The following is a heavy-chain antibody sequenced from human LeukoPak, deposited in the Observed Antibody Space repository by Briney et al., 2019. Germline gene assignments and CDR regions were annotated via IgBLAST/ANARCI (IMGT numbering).Heavy chain of an antibody. CDR3: ARVPAAQFLFDY. CDR2: ISSSGSTI. CDR1: GFTFSSYE. D-gene: IGHD5-24*01. Sequence: GGSLRLSCAASGFTFSSYEMNWVRQAPGKGLEWVSYISSSGSTIYYADSVKGRFTISRDNAKNSLYLQMNSLRAEDTAVYYCARVPAAQFLFDYWGQGTLVTVSS. V-gene: IGHV3-48*03. J-gene: IGHJ4*02.